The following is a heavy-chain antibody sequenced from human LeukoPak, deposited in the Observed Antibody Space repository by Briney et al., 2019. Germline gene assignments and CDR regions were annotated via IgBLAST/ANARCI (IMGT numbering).Heavy chain of an antibody. CDR1: GGSFSGYY. CDR2: INHSGST. J-gene: IGHJ5*02. V-gene: IGHV4-34*01. Sequence: SETLSLTCAVYGGSFSGYYWSWIRQPPGKGLEWIGEINHSGSTNYNPSLKSRVTISVDTSKNQFSLKLSSVTAADTAVYYCARGRLLWFGELKWFDPWGQGALVTVSS. CDR3: ARGRLLWFGELKWFDP. D-gene: IGHD3-10*01.